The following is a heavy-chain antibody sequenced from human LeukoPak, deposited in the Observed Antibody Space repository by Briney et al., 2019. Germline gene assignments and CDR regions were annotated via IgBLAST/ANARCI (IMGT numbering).Heavy chain of an antibody. CDR3: AGELEPTYYYYMDV. CDR1: GFTFSDYY. D-gene: IGHD1-1*01. J-gene: IGHJ6*03. V-gene: IGHV3-11*04. Sequence: KTGGSLRLSCAASGFTFSDYYMSWIRQAPGKGLEWVSYISSSGSTIYYADSVKGRFTISRDNAKNSLYLQMNSLRAEDTAVYYCAGELEPTYYYYMDVWGKGTTVTVSS. CDR2: ISSSGSTI.